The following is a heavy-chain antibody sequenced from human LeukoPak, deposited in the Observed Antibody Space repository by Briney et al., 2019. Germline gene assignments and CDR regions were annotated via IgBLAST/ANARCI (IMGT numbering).Heavy chain of an antibody. CDR1: GFTFSSYA. J-gene: IGHJ4*02. CDR3: AREVRGVIMGYFDY. D-gene: IGHD3-10*01. CDR2: ISYDGSNK. Sequence: GGSLRLSCAASGFTFSSYAMHWVRQAPGKGLEWVAVISYDGSNKYYADSVKGRFTISRDNSKNTLYLQMNGLRAEDTAVYYCAREVRGVIMGYFDYWGQGTLVTVSS. V-gene: IGHV3-30*04.